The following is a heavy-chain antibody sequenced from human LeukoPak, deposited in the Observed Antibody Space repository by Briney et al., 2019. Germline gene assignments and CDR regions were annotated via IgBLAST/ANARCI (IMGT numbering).Heavy chain of an antibody. D-gene: IGHD2-15*01. V-gene: IGHV3-30*18. Sequence: GRSLRLSCAASGFTFSSYGMHWVRQAPGKGPEWVAVISYDGSNKYYADSVKGRFTISRDNSKNTLYLQMNSLRAEDTAVYYCAKDLVVVAFISGVDYWGQGTLVTVSS. CDR1: GFTFSSYG. J-gene: IGHJ4*02. CDR2: ISYDGSNK. CDR3: AKDLVVVAFISGVDY.